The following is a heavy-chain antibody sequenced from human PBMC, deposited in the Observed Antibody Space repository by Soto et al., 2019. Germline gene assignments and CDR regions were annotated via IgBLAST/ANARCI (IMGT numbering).Heavy chain of an antibody. V-gene: IGHV5-51*01. Sequence: LGESLKISCKGSGYSFTSYWIGWVRQMPGKGLEWMGIIYPGDSDTRYSPSFQGQVTISADKSISTAYLQWSSLKASDTAMYYCARVGYDSSGYYAPFDYWGQGTLVTVSS. CDR3: ARVGYDSSGYYAPFDY. J-gene: IGHJ4*02. D-gene: IGHD3-22*01. CDR2: IYPGDSDT. CDR1: GYSFTSYW.